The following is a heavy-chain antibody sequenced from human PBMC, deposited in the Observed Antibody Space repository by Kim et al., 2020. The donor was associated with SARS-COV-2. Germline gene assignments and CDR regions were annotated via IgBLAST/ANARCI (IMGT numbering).Heavy chain of an antibody. CDR2: INHSGST. D-gene: IGHD6-6*01. CDR3: ARGEYSSSGEDSGFDY. CDR1: GGSFSGYY. V-gene: IGHV4-34*01. Sequence: SETLSLTCAVYGGSFSGYYWSWIRQPPGKGLEWIGEINHSGSTNYNPSLKSRVTISVDTSKNQFSLKLSSVTAADTAVYYCARGEYSSSGEDSGFDYWGQGTLVTVSS. J-gene: IGHJ4*02.